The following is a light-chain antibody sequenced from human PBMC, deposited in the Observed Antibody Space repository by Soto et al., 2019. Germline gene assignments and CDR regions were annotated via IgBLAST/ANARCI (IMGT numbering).Light chain of an antibody. CDR3: SSYTSSSTRV. V-gene: IGLV2-14*01. Sequence: QSDLTQPASVSGSPGQSITISCTGTSNDVGGYIYVSWYQQHPGKAPKLMIYEVSNRPSGVSNRFSGSKSGKTASLTISGLQAEDEADYYCSSYTSSSTRVFGTGTKLTVL. J-gene: IGLJ1*01. CDR1: SNDVGGYIY. CDR2: EVS.